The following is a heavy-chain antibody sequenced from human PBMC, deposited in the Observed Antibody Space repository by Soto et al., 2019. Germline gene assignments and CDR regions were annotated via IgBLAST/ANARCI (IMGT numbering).Heavy chain of an antibody. CDR3: AREGYCGGGSCYDDAFDI. CDR1: GFTVSSNY. V-gene: IGHV3-66*01. D-gene: IGHD2-15*01. Sequence: EVQLVESGGGLVQPGGSLRLSCAASGFTVSSNYMSWVRQAPGKGLEWVSVIYSGGSTYYADSVKGRFTISRDNSKNSVYLQMNSLRAEDTAVYYCAREGYCGGGSCYDDAFDIWGQGTMVTVSS. CDR2: IYSGGST. J-gene: IGHJ3*02.